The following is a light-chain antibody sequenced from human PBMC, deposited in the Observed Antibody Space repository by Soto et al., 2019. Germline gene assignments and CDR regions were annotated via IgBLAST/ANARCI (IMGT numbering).Light chain of an antibody. CDR3: RPSSSTRRLIS. Sequence: DLQMTQSPASMSASVGDRVTITCRAVRSTTSYLNWYQQRPGEAPRLLIYGASNLQSGVPPRFSGSGSRTDFILTITSLQPDDFATYYCRPSSSTRRLISFGPGTRVAMK. J-gene: IGKJ3*01. V-gene: IGKV1-39*01. CDR1: RSTTSY. CDR2: GAS.